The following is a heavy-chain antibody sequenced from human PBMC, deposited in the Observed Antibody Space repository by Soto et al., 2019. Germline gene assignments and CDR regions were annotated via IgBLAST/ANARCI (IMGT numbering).Heavy chain of an antibody. CDR2: IIPMSGTA. J-gene: IGHJ4*02. CDR1: GGAFTSYS. V-gene: IGHV1-69*12. CDR3: ARHNTGLDY. D-gene: IGHD1-1*01. Sequence: QVHLVQSGAEVKKPGSSVKVSCKASGGAFTSYSFHWVRQAPGQGLEWMGGIIPMSGTANYALKFQGRVTMTADVPTNTAYIELSSLRSEDTAIYYCARHNTGLDYGGQGTLVTVSS.